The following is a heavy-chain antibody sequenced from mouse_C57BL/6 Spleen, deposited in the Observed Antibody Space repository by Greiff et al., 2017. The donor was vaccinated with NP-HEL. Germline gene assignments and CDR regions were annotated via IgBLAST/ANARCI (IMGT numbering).Heavy chain of an antibody. Sequence: EVKLVESGEGLVKPGGSLKLSCAASGFTFSSYAMSWVRQTPEKRLEWVAYISSGGDYIYYADTVKGRFTISRDNARNTLYLQMSSLKSEDTAMYYWTRDRGSGYAMDDWGQGTSVTVSS. CDR2: ISSGGDYI. CDR1: GFTFSSYA. CDR3: TRDRGSGYAMDD. D-gene: IGHD3-2*02. V-gene: IGHV5-9-1*02. J-gene: IGHJ4*01.